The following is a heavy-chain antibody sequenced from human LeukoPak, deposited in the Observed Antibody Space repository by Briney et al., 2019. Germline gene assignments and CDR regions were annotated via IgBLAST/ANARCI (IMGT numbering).Heavy chain of an antibody. CDR2: INYSGST. J-gene: IGHJ4*02. CDR3: ARRGECIAWNFDY. CDR1: GGPFSGYY. Sequence: SETLSLTCAVNGGPFSGYYWSWIRQSPEQGLVWIGEINYSGSTIYNPSLKSRVTMSMDTTKKRFSLELTSVTAADTAVYYWARRGECIAWNFDYWGQGSLVTVSS. V-gene: IGHV4-34*01. D-gene: IGHD2-21*01.